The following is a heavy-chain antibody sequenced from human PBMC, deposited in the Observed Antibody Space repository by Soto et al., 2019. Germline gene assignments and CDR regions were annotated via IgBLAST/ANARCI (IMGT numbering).Heavy chain of an antibody. D-gene: IGHD1-20*01. CDR1: GGSISSTSW. CDR3: PSLTPVYANPY. Sequence: QVQLQESGPGLVKPSGTLSLTCAVSGGSISSTSWWSWVRQPPGKGLEWIGEIYHTGSTSYNPSLKCRVSSSVAKFTNQFSLILNSVTACYQPVYSCPSLTPVYANPYWGPGTLVTVSS. J-gene: IGHJ4*02. CDR2: IYHTGST. V-gene: IGHV4-4*02.